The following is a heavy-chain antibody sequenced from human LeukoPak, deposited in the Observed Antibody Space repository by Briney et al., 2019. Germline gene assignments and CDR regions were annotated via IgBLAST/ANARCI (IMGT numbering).Heavy chain of an antibody. CDR1: GGSISSSSYY. CDR3: ARVRAPLSYGDYRAVRFDY. D-gene: IGHD4-17*01. CDR2: INHSGST. J-gene: IGHJ4*02. V-gene: IGHV4-39*07. Sequence: SETLSLTCTVSGGSISSSSYYWDWLRQPPGKGLEWIGEINHSGSTNYNPSLKSRVTISVDTSKNQFSLKLSSVTAADTAVYCCARVRAPLSYGDYRAVRFDYWGQGTLVTVSS.